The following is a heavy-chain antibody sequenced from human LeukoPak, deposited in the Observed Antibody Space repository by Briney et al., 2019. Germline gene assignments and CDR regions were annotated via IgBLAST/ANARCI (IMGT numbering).Heavy chain of an antibody. CDR2: IYSSGAT. Sequence: GESLRISCAASGLTVSNNYMGWVRRAPGRGLEGVSIIYSSGATYYADSVRARFTISRDNSRNTLYLQMNTLRAEDTAVYYCGRVVVVTNTADYFDYWGQGTLVTVSS. CDR1: GLTVSNNY. V-gene: IGHV3-66*01. J-gene: IGHJ4*02. D-gene: IGHD2-2*01. CDR3: GRVVVVTNTADYFDY.